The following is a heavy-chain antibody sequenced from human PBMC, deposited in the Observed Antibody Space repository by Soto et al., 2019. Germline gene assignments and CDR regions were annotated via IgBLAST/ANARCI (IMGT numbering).Heavy chain of an antibody. V-gene: IGHV1-18*01. CDR3: ARDGDCSGGSCSRAFDY. CDR2: ISAYNGNT. D-gene: IGHD2-15*01. J-gene: IGHJ4*02. CDR1: GYTFTSYG. Sequence: ASVKVSCKASGYTFTSYGISWVRQAPGQGLEWMGWISAYNGNTNYAQKLQGRVTMTTDTSTSTAYMELRSLRSDDTAVYYCARDGDCSGGSCSRAFDYWGQGTLVTVSS.